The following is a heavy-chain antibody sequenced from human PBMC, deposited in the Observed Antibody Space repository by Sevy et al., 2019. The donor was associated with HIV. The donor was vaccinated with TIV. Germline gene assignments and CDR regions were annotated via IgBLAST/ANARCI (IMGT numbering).Heavy chain of an antibody. V-gene: IGHV4-39*01. CDR1: GGSISSNSHY. J-gene: IGHJ5*02. Sequence: SETLSLTCTVSGGSISSNSHYWGWIRQPPGKGLEWIGSIYYSGSTYYNPSLKSRVTISGDTSKNQFSLKLSSVTAADTAVYYCATHALSITIFGVVTRNWFDPWGQGTLVTVSS. CDR3: ATHALSITIFGVVTRNWFDP. CDR2: IYYSGST. D-gene: IGHD3-3*01.